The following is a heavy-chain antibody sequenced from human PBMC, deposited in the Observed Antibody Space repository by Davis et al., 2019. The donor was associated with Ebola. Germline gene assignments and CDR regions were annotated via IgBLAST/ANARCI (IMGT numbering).Heavy chain of an antibody. V-gene: IGHV3-15*07. CDR1: GFTFSNAW. CDR2: IKSKTDGGTT. Sequence: GESLKISCAASGFTFSNAWMNWVRQAPGKGLEWVGRIKSKTDGGTTDYAAPVKGRFTISRDDSKNTLYLQMNSLKTEDTAVYYCTTQRSYYKSYYYYGMDVWGQGTTVTVSS. CDR3: TTQRSYYKSYYYYGMDV. D-gene: IGHD3-10*01. J-gene: IGHJ6*02.